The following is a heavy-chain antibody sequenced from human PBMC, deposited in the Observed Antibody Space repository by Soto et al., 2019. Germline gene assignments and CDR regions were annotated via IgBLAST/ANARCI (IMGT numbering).Heavy chain of an antibody. J-gene: IGHJ4*02. CDR2: IYPGDSDT. D-gene: IGHD2-15*01. Sequence: GESLKISCKGSGYSFTSYWIGWVRQMPGKGLEWMGIIYPGDSDTRYSPSFQGQVTISADKSISTAYLQWSSLKASDTAMYYCARRLGRWGSAYYFDYWGQGTLVTVSS. V-gene: IGHV5-51*01. CDR1: GYSFTSYW. CDR3: ARRLGRWGSAYYFDY.